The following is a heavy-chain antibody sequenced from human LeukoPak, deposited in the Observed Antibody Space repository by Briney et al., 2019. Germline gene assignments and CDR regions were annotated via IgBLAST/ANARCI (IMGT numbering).Heavy chain of an antibody. CDR1: GGTFSSYA. V-gene: IGHV1-69*04. CDR3: ARSYSNYYYYMDV. D-gene: IGHD4-11*01. Sequence: SVKVSCKASGGTFSSYAISWVRQAPGQGLEWMGRIIPILGIANYAQKFQGRVTITADKSTSTAYMELSSLRAEDTAVYYCARSYSNYYYYMDVWGKGTTVTVSS. CDR2: IIPILGIA. J-gene: IGHJ6*03.